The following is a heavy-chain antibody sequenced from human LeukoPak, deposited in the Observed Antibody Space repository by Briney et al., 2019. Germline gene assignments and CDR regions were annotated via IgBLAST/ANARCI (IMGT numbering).Heavy chain of an antibody. V-gene: IGHV4-39*01. CDR1: GGSISSSSYY. D-gene: IGHD3-10*01. Sequence: SETLSLTCTASGGSISSSSYYWGWIRQPPGKGLEWIGSIYYSGSTYYNPSLKSRVTISVDTSKNQFSLKLSSVTAADTAVYYCARGPGFGESVTYFDYWGQGTLVTVSS. J-gene: IGHJ4*02. CDR2: IYYSGST. CDR3: ARGPGFGESVTYFDY.